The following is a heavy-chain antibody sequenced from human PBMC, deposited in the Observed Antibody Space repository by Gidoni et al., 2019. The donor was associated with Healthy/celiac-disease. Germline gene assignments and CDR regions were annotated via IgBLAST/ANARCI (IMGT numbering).Heavy chain of an antibody. D-gene: IGHD6-13*01. CDR1: GFTFSSYA. V-gene: IGHV3-23*01. CDR2: MSGSGGST. J-gene: IGHJ4*02. Sequence: EVQLLESGGGLVQPGGSLRLSCSASGFTFSSYAMSWVRQALGKGLEWVSAMSGSGGSTYYADSVKGRFTISRDNSKNTRYLQMNSLRAEDTAVYYCAKDSRKAAALHNFDYWGQGTLVTVSS. CDR3: AKDSRKAAALHNFDY.